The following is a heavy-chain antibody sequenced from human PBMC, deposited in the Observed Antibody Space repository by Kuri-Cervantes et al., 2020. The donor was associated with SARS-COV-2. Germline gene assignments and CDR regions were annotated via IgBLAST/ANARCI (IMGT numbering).Heavy chain of an antibody. CDR1: GFTFDDYA. J-gene: IGHJ6*02. D-gene: IGHD5-24*01. Sequence: SLKISCAASGFTFDDYAMHWVRQAPGKGLEWVSGISWNSGSIGYADSVKGRFTISRDNAKTSMYLQMNSLRAEDTAVYYCARWYPGRYYAMDVWGQGTAVTVSS. V-gene: IGHV3-9*01. CDR3: ARWYPGRYYAMDV. CDR2: ISWNSGSI.